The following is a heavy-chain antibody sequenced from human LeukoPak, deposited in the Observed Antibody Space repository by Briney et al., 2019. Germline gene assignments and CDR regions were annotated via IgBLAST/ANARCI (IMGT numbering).Heavy chain of an antibody. Sequence: PSETLSLACTLSGGSISTYYWSWVRQPPGKGLEWIGYIYYTGSTDYNPSLKSRVTMSVDTSKNQFSLKLSSVTAADTAVYSCARGSVRGEFDPWGQGTLVTVSS. CDR1: GGSISTYY. J-gene: IGHJ5*02. V-gene: IGHV4-59*01. CDR3: ARGSVRGEFDP. D-gene: IGHD3-10*01. CDR2: IYYTGST.